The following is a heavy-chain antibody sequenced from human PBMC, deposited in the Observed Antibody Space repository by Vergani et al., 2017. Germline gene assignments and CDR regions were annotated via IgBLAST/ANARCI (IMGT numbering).Heavy chain of an antibody. CDR1: VGSISSGDHC. J-gene: IGHJ4*02. Sequence: QLQLQESGPGLVKPSETLTLTCAVSVGSISSGDHCWTWIRQRPGKGLEWIGYIFYSGTTYDNPSHRSRITISVDTSQNQFSLKLRSVTAADTAVYYCATGAGPFDIWGQGTLVTVSS. D-gene: IGHD7-27*01. V-gene: IGHV4-31*11. CDR3: ATGAGPFDI. CDR2: IFYSGTT.